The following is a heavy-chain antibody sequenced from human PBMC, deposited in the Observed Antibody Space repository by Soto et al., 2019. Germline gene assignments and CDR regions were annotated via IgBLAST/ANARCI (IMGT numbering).Heavy chain of an antibody. Sequence: SETLSLTCTVSGGSISSGDYYWSWIRRPPGKGLEWIGYIYYSGSTYYNPSLKSRVTISVDTSKNQFSLKLSSVTAADTAVYYCARDRALLWFGEARGQDWGQGTLVTVSS. CDR2: IYYSGST. V-gene: IGHV4-30-4*01. J-gene: IGHJ4*02. CDR3: ARDRALLWFGEARGQD. CDR1: GGSISSGDYY. D-gene: IGHD3-10*01.